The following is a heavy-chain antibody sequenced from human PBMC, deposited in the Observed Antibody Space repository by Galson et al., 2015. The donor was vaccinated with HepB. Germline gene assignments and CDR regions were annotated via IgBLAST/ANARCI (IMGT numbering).Heavy chain of an antibody. V-gene: IGHV4-39*07. Sequence: ETLSLTCTVSGGSITRSSTYWGWIRQPPGKGLEWIGSIYSGGTSYYNPSLKSRATISPDTSKNHFSLKLTSVTAADTAVYYCVRDMTYDFWSGYPTYNGLDVWGQGTTVTVSS. D-gene: IGHD3-3*01. J-gene: IGHJ6*02. CDR1: GGSITRSSTY. CDR2: IYSGGTS. CDR3: VRDMTYDFWSGYPTYNGLDV.